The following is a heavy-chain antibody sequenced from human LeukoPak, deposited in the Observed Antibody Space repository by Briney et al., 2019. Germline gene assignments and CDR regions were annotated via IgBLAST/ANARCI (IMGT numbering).Heavy chain of an antibody. V-gene: IGHV4-34*01. J-gene: IGHJ6*02. D-gene: IGHD3-10*01. CDR2: INHSGST. Sequence: SETLSLTCAVYGGSFSGYYWSWIRQPPGKGLEWIGEINHSGSTNYNPSLKSRVTISVDTSQNQFSLKLRSVTAAATEVYYCARGVTGVRGVIITPAYGMDVWGQGTTVTVSS. CDR3: ARGVTGVRGVIITPAYGMDV. CDR1: GGSFSGYY.